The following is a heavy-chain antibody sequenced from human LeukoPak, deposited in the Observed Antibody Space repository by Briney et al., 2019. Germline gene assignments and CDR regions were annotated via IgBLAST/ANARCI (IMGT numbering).Heavy chain of an antibody. J-gene: IGHJ6*03. CDR1: GFTFNDYA. V-gene: IGHV3-43D*03. CDR3: AKAPYVGIAVAGTAVDYYYMDV. D-gene: IGHD6-19*01. Sequence: GGSLRLSCAASGFTFNDYAMHWVRQAPGKGLEWVSLISWDGGSTYYADSVKGRFTISRDNSKNSLYLQMNSLRAEDTALYYCAKAPYVGIAVAGTAVDYYYMDVWGKGTTVTVSS. CDR2: ISWDGGST.